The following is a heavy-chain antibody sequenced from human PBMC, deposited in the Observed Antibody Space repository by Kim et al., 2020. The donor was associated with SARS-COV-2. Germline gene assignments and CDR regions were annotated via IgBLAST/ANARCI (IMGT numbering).Heavy chain of an antibody. Sequence: ASVKVSCKASGYTFTAYYIHLVRQAPGQGPEWMGWVNPNSGDTNYAQKFQGRVTMTRDTSISAAYMELRSLRSDDTAVYYCAGGKEDPSWGQGTPVTVSS. CDR2: VNPNSGDT. CDR1: GYTFTAYY. V-gene: IGHV1-2*02. D-gene: IGHD3-16*01. J-gene: IGHJ5*02. CDR3: AGGKEDPS.